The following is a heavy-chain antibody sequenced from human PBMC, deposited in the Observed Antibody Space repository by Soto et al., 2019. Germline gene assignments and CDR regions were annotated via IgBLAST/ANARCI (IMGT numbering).Heavy chain of an antibody. J-gene: IGHJ2*01. CDR1: GDAISRHY. CDR2: FFHTGTA. Sequence: QVQLQESGPGLVKPSETLSLNCSVSGDAISRHYWSWIRQSPGKGLEWLGYFFHTGTALYNPSLRRRVTMSVGTSKNQFSLKRTSVIPADTAVYFCARNYGGNSQFFDLWGRGTLVTVSS. CDR3: ARNYGGNSQFFDL. V-gene: IGHV4-59*11. D-gene: IGHD4-17*01.